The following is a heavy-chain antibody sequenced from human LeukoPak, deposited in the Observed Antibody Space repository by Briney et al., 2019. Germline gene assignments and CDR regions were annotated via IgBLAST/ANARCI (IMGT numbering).Heavy chain of an antibody. CDR2: ISGSGGST. CDR1: GFTFSSYW. Sequence: GGSLRLSCAASGFTFSSYWMSWVRQAPGKGLEWVSTISGSGGSTYYADSVRGRFTISRDNSKNTLYLQMNSLRAEDTAVYYCAMGDEGIAAAGPWGAPPWGQGTLVTVSS. D-gene: IGHD6-13*01. CDR3: AMGDEGIAAAGPWGAPP. J-gene: IGHJ4*02. V-gene: IGHV3-23*01.